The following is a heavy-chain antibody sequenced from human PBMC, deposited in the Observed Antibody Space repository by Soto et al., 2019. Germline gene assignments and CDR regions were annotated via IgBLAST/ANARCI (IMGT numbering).Heavy chain of an antibody. CDR2: IYPGDSDT. V-gene: IGHV5-51*01. CDR3: ARHGGREVTTPPIPLYYYYMDV. CDR1: GYSFTSYW. Sequence: GESLKISCKGSGYSFTSYWIGWVRQMPGKGLEWMGIIYPGDSDTRYSPSFQGQVTISADKSISTAYLQWSSLKASDTAMYYCARHGGREVTTPPIPLYYYYMDVWGKGTTVTVSS. D-gene: IGHD4-17*01. J-gene: IGHJ6*03.